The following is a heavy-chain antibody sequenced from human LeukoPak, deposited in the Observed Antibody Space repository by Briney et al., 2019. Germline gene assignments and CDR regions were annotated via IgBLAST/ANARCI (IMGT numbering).Heavy chain of an antibody. D-gene: IGHD2-21*02. CDR3: ATDRDNSDWQKRFDS. V-gene: IGHV3-7*01. CDR2: INQDASEI. Sequence: GGSLRLSCAASGFTFSTYWMNWYRRAPGRGLEWVGNINQDASEINYVDSVRGRFTISRDNAKNSLHLQMNSLRAEDTAVYYCATDRDNSDWQKRFDSWGQGTLVTVSS. J-gene: IGHJ4*02. CDR1: GFTFSTYW.